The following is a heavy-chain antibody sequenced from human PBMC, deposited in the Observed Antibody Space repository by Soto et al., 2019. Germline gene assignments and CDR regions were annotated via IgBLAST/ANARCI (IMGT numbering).Heavy chain of an antibody. CDR1: GFTFSGYW. CDR2: IKQDGSET. J-gene: IGHJ4*02. V-gene: IGHV3-7*01. D-gene: IGHD3-16*01. Sequence: EVQMVESGGGLVQPGGSLRISCAASGFTFSGYWMNWVSQDPGKGLEWAANIKQDGSETHYVDSVKGRFTIARDNAKNSLYLPMNSLRAEDTAVYYGTYTTSSHGNWGQGTLVTVSS. CDR3: TYTTSSHGN.